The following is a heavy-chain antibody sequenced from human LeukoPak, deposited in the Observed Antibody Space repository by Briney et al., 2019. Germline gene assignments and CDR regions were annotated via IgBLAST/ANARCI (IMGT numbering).Heavy chain of an antibody. V-gene: IGHV3-53*01. D-gene: IGHD1-26*01. CDR1: GFIVSSNY. CDR3: ARPSGSDAFDI. J-gene: IGHJ3*02. CDR2: LYSGGST. Sequence: GGSLRLSCAASGFIVSSNYMSWVRQAPGKGLEWVSVLYSGGSTYYADSVKGRFTISRDNAKNSLYLQMNSLRAEDTAVYYCARPSGSDAFDIWGQGTMVTVSS.